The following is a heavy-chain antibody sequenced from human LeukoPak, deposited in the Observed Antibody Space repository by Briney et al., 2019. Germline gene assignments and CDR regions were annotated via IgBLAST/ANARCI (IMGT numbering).Heavy chain of an antibody. CDR3: ARGVKWELPFDY. V-gene: IGHV4-34*01. Sequence: SESLSLTCAVSGGSFSGYYWSWIRQPPGKGLEWIGEINHSGSTNYNPSLKSRVTISVDTSKNQSSLKLSSVTAADTAVYYCARGVKWELPFDYWGQGTLVTVSS. D-gene: IGHD1-26*01. CDR2: INHSGST. CDR1: GGSFSGYY. J-gene: IGHJ4*02.